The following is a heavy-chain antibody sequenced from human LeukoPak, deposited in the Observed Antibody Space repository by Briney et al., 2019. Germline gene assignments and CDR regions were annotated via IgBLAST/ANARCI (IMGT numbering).Heavy chain of an antibody. CDR1: GGSFSGYY. Sequence: PSETLSLTCAVYGGSFSGYYWSWIRQPPGKGLEWIGEINHSGSTNYNPSLKSRVTMSVDTSKNQISLKLTYVTAADTAMYYCMRDGPSWGLLWGLGTLVTVSS. CDR2: INHSGST. V-gene: IGHV4-34*01. D-gene: IGHD7-27*01. J-gene: IGHJ4*02. CDR3: MRDGPSWGLL.